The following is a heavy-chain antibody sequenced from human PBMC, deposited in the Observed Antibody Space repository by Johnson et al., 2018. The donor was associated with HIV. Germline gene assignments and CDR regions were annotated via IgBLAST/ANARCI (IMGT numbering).Heavy chain of an antibody. CDR3: ARDLHDSSGYYYEGDAFDI. D-gene: IGHD3-22*01. Sequence: MQLVESGGGFVQPGGSLILSCAASRFTFSSYWMHWVRQAPGTGLVCVSRPPSDARRPSSADSVTRRFTISRDNAKNTLYLQMNSLRAEDTAVYYCARDLHDSSGYYYEGDAFDIWGQGTMVTVSS. J-gene: IGHJ3*02. CDR1: RFTFSSYW. V-gene: IGHV3-74*01. CDR2: PPSDARRP.